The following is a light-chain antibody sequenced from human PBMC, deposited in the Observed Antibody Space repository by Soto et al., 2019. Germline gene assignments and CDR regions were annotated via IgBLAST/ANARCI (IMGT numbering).Light chain of an antibody. Sequence: EIVMTQSPATLSVSPGERATLSCRASQSVKSDLAWYQQKPGQAPRLLIYGASSRATGIPARFSGSGSGTEFTLTINSLQSEDFAIYYCQQYNNWVTFGGGAKVELK. V-gene: IGKV3-15*01. J-gene: IGKJ4*01. CDR1: QSVKSD. CDR2: GAS. CDR3: QQYNNWVT.